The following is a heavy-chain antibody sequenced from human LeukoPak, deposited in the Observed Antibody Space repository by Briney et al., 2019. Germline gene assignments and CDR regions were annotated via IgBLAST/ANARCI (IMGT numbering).Heavy chain of an antibody. D-gene: IGHD6-13*01. CDR2: IYTSGTT. J-gene: IGHJ4*02. CDR3: ARGFASSWYYFDY. Sequence: PSETLSLTCIVSGGSISNFYWSWIRQSAGRGLEWIGRIYTSGTTNHSPSLKSRVTMSLDTPKNQFSLRLSSVTAADTAIYFCARGFASSWYYFDYWGQGTLVTVSS. V-gene: IGHV4-4*07. CDR1: GGSISNFY.